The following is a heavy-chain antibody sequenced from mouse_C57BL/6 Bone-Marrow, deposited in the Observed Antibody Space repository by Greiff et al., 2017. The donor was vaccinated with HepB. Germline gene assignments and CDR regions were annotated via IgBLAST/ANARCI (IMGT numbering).Heavy chain of an antibody. Sequence: EVQGVESGGGLVKPGGSLKLSCAASGFTFSSYAMSWVRQTPEKRLEWVATISDGGSYTYYPDNVKGRFTISRDNAKNNLYLQMSHLKSEDTAMYYCARGGAYGNYVYWYFDVWGTGTTVTVSS. CDR1: GFTFSSYA. CDR3: ARGGAYGNYVYWYFDV. CDR2: ISDGGSYT. V-gene: IGHV5-4*01. D-gene: IGHD2-1*01. J-gene: IGHJ1*03.